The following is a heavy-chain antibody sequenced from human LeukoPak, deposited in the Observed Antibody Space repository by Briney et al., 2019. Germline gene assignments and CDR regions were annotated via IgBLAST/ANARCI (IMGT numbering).Heavy chain of an antibody. CDR2: INHSGST. Sequence: PSETLSLTCAVYGGSFSGYYWSWIRQPPGKGXXXIGEINHSGSTNYNPSLKSRVTISVDTSKNQFSLKLSSVTAADTAVYYCARISRGSYRQWDYWGQGTLVTVSS. CDR3: ARISRGSYRQWDY. J-gene: IGHJ4*02. V-gene: IGHV4-34*01. CDR1: GGSFSGYY. D-gene: IGHD3-16*02.